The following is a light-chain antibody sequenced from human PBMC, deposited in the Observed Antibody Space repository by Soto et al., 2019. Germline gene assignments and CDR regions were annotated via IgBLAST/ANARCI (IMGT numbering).Light chain of an antibody. CDR1: QSIKNY. J-gene: IGKJ4*01. V-gene: IGKV1-33*01. CDR3: QQYDNLPLT. CDR2: DAS. Sequence: DIQMTQSPSSLSASVGDRVTITCRASQSIKNYLNWYQQKSGKAPKLLIYDASDLETGVPSRFSGSGSGTDFTFTINSLQPEDIATYYCQQYDNLPLTFGGGTKVDI.